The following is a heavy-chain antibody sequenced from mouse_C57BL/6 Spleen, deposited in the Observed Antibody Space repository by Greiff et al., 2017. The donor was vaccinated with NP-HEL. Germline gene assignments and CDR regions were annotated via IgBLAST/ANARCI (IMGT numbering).Heavy chain of an antibody. D-gene: IGHD2-5*01. V-gene: IGHV14-3*01. CDR3: ARGVDSNYPYAMDY. J-gene: IGHJ4*01. Sequence: VQLQQSVAELVRPGASVKLSCTASGFNIKNTYMHWVQQRPEQGLEWIGRIDPANGNTKYAPKFSGRATITEDTSSNTADMQLISLTSEDTTIYYCARGVDSNYPYAMDYGGQGTSVTVSS. CDR1: GFNIKNTY. CDR2: IDPANGNT.